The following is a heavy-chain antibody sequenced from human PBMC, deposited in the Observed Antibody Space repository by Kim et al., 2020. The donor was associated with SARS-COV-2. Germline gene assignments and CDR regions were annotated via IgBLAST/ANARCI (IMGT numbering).Heavy chain of an antibody. D-gene: IGHD1-26*01. Sequence: KGRFTISRDNAKNSLYLQMNSLRAEDTAVYYCASSNGVGADDYYYYGMDVWGQGTTVTVSS. V-gene: IGHV3-11*06. CDR3: ASSNGVGADDYYYYGMDV. J-gene: IGHJ6*02.